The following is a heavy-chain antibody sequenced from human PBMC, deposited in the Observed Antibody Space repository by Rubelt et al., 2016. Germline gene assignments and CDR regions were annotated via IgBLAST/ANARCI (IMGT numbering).Heavy chain of an antibody. D-gene: IGHD6-13*01. J-gene: IGHJ5*02. CDR3: AREDYSSSWPSGFDP. V-gene: IGHV3-30*04. CDR2: ISYDGSNK. Sequence: GEGLEWVAVISYDGSNKYYADSVKGRFTISRDNSKNTLYLQMNSLRAEDTAVYYCAREDYSSSWPSGFDPWGQGTLVTVSS.